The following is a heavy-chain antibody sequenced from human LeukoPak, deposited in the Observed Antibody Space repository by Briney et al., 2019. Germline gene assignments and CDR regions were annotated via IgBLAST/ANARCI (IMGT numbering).Heavy chain of an antibody. CDR1: GGSISSYY. CDR3: ARGYPDYDQGSGGRYYYYMDV. V-gene: IGHV4-59*08. Sequence: SETLSLTCTVSGGSISSYYWSWIRQPPGKGLEWIGYIYYSGSTNYNPSLKSRVTISVDTSKNQFSLKLSSVTAADTAVYYCARGYPDYDQGSGGRYYYYMDVWGKGTTVTVSS. CDR2: IYYSGST. D-gene: IGHD3-16*01. J-gene: IGHJ6*03.